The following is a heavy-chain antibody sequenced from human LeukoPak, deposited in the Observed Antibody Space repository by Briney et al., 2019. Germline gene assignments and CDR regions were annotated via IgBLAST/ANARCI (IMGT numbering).Heavy chain of an antibody. J-gene: IGHJ4*02. CDR3: ARNPGGDCYYCYYY. CDR1: GGTFRSYG. Sequence: SVKVSCKASGGTFRSYGISWVRQAPGQGLEWMGGIIPIFGTANYAQKFQGRVTITADESTSTAYMELRSLRSEDTAVYYCARNPGGDCYYCYYYWGQGTLVTVSS. V-gene: IGHV1-69*01. D-gene: IGHD2-21*02. CDR2: IIPIFGTA.